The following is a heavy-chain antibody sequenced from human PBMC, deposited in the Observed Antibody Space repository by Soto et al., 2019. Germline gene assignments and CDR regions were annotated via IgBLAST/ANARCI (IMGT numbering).Heavy chain of an antibody. CDR1: GYSFACYW. V-gene: IGHV5-10-1*01. J-gene: IGHJ5*02. CDR2: IDPSDSQT. CDR3: ASQIHDGATRTNFQYYPES. D-gene: IGHD1-26*01. Sequence: PRASLKISCKGSGYSFACYWITSVRQKPGKGREGMGRIDPSDSQTYYSQSFRGHVTISVTKSITTVFLQWSSLSASDTAMYSRASQIHDGATRTNFQYYPESWDQGTPVTASS.